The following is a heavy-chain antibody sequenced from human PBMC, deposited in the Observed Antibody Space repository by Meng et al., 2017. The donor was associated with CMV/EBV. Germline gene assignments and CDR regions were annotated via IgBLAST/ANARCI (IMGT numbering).Heavy chain of an antibody. D-gene: IGHD1-14*01. Sequence: HVPLQESGPVLVMPSQPLFLTFAVSGGSIRRGDYYWSWIRQPPGKGLELIGYIYYSGSTYSNPSLKSRVTISVDTSKNQFSLKLSSVTAADTAVYYCARVTSRVAGSFDYWGQGTLVTVSS. CDR1: GGSIRRGDYY. CDR2: IYYSGST. V-gene: IGHV4-30-4*08. J-gene: IGHJ4*02. CDR3: ARVTSRVAGSFDY.